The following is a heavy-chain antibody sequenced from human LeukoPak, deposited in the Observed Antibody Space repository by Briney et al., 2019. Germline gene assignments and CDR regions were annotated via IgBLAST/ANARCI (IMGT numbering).Heavy chain of an antibody. D-gene: IGHD4-11*01. CDR1: GGSFSGYY. J-gene: IGHJ5*02. Sequence: PSETLSLTCAVYGGSFSGYYWSWIRQPPGKGLEWIGEINHSGSTNYNPSLKCRVTISVDTSKNQFSLKLSSVTAADTAVYYCARDLTVTSTCWFDAWGQGTLVTVSS. CDR2: INHSGST. CDR3: ARDLTVTSTCWFDA. V-gene: IGHV4-34*01.